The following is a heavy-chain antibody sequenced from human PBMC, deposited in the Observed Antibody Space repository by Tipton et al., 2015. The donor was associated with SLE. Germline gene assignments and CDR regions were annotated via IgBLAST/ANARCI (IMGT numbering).Heavy chain of an antibody. CDR1: SGSISSGGHY. Sequence: TLSLTCTVSSGSISSGGHYWSWIRQHPGKGLEWMGYIFDSGTTYYNPSLDRRLTISLDMSEKQFSLKLSSVTAADTAVYYCARANDAEYGCAFDIWGQGTVVTVSS. CDR3: ARANDAEYGCAFDI. CDR2: IFDSGTT. D-gene: IGHD4-17*01. J-gene: IGHJ3*02. V-gene: IGHV4-31*03.